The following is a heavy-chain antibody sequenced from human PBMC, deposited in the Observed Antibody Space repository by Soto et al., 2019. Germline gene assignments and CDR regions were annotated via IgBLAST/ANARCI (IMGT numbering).Heavy chain of an antibody. V-gene: IGHV3-23*01. Sequence: GGSLRLSCAASGFTFSGYAMSWVRQAPGKGLEWVSAISGSGGSTYYADSVKGRFTISRDNTKNTLYLQMNSLRAEDAAVYCGAKTPRKAPLAAAYTGLYDYWGQGTLVTVSS. CDR3: AKTPRKAPLAAAYTGLYDY. D-gene: IGHD6-13*01. CDR2: ISGSGGST. J-gene: IGHJ4*01. CDR1: GFTFSGYA.